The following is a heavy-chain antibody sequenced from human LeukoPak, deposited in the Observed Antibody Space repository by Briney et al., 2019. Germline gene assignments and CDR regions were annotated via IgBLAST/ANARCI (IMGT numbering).Heavy chain of an antibody. J-gene: IGHJ6*02. Sequence: PGGSLRLSCAASGFTFSTYSMNWVRQAPGKGLEWVSYISSSSGTIYYADSVKGRFTISRDNAENLMYLLMKSLRAEDTAVYYCVRGYYDIVTAYFALYYYGMDVWGQGTTVTVSS. CDR2: ISSSSGTI. CDR3: VRGYYDIVTAYFALYYYGMDV. CDR1: GFTFSTYS. V-gene: IGHV3-48*01. D-gene: IGHD3-9*01.